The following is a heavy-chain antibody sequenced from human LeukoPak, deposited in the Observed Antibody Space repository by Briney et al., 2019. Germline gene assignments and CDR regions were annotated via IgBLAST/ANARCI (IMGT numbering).Heavy chain of an antibody. D-gene: IGHD3-10*01. CDR1: GFTVSSNY. CDR3: AKDLYGSGREPVGY. Sequence: QAGGSLRLSCAASGFTVSSNYMSWVRQAPGKGLEWVSVIYSGGSTYYADSVKGRFTISRDNSKNTLYLQMNSLRAEDTAVYYCAKDLYGSGREPVGYWGQGTLVTVSS. J-gene: IGHJ4*02. CDR2: IYSGGST. V-gene: IGHV3-53*01.